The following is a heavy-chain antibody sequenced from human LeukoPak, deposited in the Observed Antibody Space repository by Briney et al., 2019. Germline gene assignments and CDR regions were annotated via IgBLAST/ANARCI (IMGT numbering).Heavy chain of an antibody. J-gene: IGHJ4*02. CDR3: ARRRIVATIDY. CDR1: GGSISSSGSY. Sequence: SETLSLTCGVSGGSISSSGSYWAWIRPPPGTGLEWIGSISYTGTTYYNPSLKSRLTISADRSKNQFSLKLTSVTAADTAVYYCARRRIVATIDYWGQGTLVTVSS. CDR2: ISYTGTT. D-gene: IGHD5-12*01. V-gene: IGHV4-39*01.